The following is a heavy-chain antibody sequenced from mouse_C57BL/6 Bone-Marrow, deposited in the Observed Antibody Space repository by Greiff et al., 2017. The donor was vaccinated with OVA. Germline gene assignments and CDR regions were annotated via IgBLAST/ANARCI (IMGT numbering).Heavy chain of an antibody. V-gene: IGHV1-42*01. CDR3: ARETSYYGRAWFAY. CDR2: INPSTGGT. Sequence: EVQVVESGPELVKPGASVKISCKASGYSFTGYYMNWVKQSPEKSLEWIGEINPSTGGTTYNQKFKAKATLTVDKSSSTAYMQLKSLTSEDSAVYYCARETSYYGRAWFAYWGQGTLVTVSA. CDR1: GYSFTGYY. D-gene: IGHD1-1*01. J-gene: IGHJ3*01.